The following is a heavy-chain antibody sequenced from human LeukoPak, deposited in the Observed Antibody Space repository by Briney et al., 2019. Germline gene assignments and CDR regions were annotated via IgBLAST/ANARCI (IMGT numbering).Heavy chain of an antibody. V-gene: IGHV3-30-3*01. D-gene: IGHD4-23*01. CDR2: ISYDGSNK. J-gene: IGHJ3*02. CDR3: ARAVDHGGNKRAFDI. Sequence: GRSLRLSCAASGFTFSSYAMHWVRQAPGKGLEWVAVISYDGSNKYYADSVKGRFTISRDNSKNTLYLQMNSLRAEDTAVYYCARAVDHGGNKRAFDIWGQGTMVTVSS. CDR1: GFTFSSYA.